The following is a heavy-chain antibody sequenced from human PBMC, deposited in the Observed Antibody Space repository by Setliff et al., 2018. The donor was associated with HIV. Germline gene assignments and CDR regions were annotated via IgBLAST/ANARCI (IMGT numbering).Heavy chain of an antibody. CDR3: ARDVGGFTVFAVPRGGFDP. J-gene: IGHJ5*02. CDR2: IYYTGRT. D-gene: IGHD3-3*01. CDR1: GGSISTYY. Sequence: SETLSLTCTVSGGSISTYYWSWIRQAPGRGLEWIGYIYYTGRTNYNPSLKSRVTMSLDSSKKQFSLKLSSVTAGDTAVYFCARDVGGFTVFAVPRGGFDPWGQGTLVTVSS. V-gene: IGHV4-59*01.